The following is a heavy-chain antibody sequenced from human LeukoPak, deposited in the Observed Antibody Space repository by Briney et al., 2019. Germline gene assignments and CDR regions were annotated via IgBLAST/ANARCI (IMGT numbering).Heavy chain of an antibody. CDR2: IEQDGDEK. Sequence: PGGSLRLSCAASRFTFSSHWMSWVRQAPGKGLEWVANIEQDGDEKYYVDSVKGRFIISRDNTKNSLYLQMNSLRAEDTAVYYCARVRGPSFVLSPIDYWGQGTLVTVSS. J-gene: IGHJ4*02. CDR3: ARVRGPSFVLSPIDY. D-gene: IGHD2-15*01. V-gene: IGHV3-7*01. CDR1: RFTFSSHW.